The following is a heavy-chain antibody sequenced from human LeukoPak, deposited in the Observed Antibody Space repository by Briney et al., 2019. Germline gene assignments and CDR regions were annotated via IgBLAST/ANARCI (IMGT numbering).Heavy chain of an antibody. CDR2: INPNSGGT. J-gene: IGHJ4*02. CDR3: ARTYTAVHYFDY. D-gene: IGHD2-21*02. V-gene: IGHV1-2*02. Sequence: ASVKVSCKASGYTFTDYYIHWVRQAPGQGLEWMGWINPNSGGTNYAQKFQGRVTMTRDTSISTAYMELSRLTSDDTALYYCARTYTAVHYFDYWGQGTLVTVSS. CDR1: GYTFTDYY.